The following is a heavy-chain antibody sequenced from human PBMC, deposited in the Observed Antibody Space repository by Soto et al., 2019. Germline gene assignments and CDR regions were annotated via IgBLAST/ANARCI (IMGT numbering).Heavy chain of an antibody. CDR1: GDTFNNYV. Sequence: QVQLVQSGAEVKKPGSSVKVSCKASGDTFNNYVVNWVRQAPGQGLEWLGVILPIFATANYAQKFQGRVTITADKSTSTAYMELTSLRSEDTAVYYCAGRCDSTTCLGHFDYWGQGTLVTVAS. CDR3: AGRCDSTTCLGHFDY. J-gene: IGHJ4*02. CDR2: ILPIFATA. D-gene: IGHD2-2*01. V-gene: IGHV1-69*06.